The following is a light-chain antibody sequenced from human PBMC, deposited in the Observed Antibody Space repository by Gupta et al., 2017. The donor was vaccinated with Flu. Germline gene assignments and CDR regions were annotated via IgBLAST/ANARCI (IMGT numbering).Light chain of an antibody. CDR1: QSISSY. CDR3: QESDSPLYS. V-gene: IGKV1-39*01. J-gene: IGKJ2*03. CDR2: AAA. Sequence: DIQMTQSPSSLSASVGDRVTITCRASQSISSYLNWYQQKPGQAPKFLIYAAASLQSGVPPRFRGSGSGTDFTLTISSLQPEDFATYYCQESDSPLYSFGEGTKLEIK.